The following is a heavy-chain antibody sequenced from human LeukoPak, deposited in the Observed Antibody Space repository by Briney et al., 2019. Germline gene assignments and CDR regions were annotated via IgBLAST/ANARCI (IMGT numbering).Heavy chain of an antibody. CDR2: INTDGSST. Sequence: GGSLRLSCAASGFTFSSYWMHWVRQAPGKGLVWVSRINTDGSSTSYADSVKGRFTLSRDNAKNSLFLEMNRLRVEDTAVYYCARCRWLQSEFDCWGQGTLVTVSS. J-gene: IGHJ4*02. V-gene: IGHV3-74*01. D-gene: IGHD5-24*01. CDR1: GFTFSSYW. CDR3: ARCRWLQSEFDC.